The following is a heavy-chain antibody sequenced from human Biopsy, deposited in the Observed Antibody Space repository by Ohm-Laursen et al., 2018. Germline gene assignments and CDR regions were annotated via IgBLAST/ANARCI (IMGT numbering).Heavy chain of an antibody. CDR2: IYHSGST. CDR1: GYSISSGYY. J-gene: IGHJ4*02. CDR3: ARGQALKSFDY. V-gene: IGHV4-38-2*01. Sequence: SETLSLTCAVSGYSISSGYYWGWIRQPPGKGLEWIGSIYHSGSTYYNPPLKSRVTISVDTSKNQFSLKLSSVTAADTAGYYCARGQALKSFDYWGQGTLVTVSS.